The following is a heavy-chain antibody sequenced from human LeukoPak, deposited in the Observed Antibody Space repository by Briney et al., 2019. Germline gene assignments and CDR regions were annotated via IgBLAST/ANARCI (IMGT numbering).Heavy chain of an antibody. CDR2: VSGTSEYI. D-gene: IGHD6-19*01. CDR3: ARWYSSGWYSDY. V-gene: IGHV3-21*06. CDR1: GFSFSTYS. J-gene: IGHJ4*02. Sequence: GGSLRLSCAASGFSFSTYSKIWVRQAPGKGLEWVSSVSGTSEYIYYADSVRGRFTISRDNAKNTVYLQMNSLRAEDTAVYYCARWYSSGWYSDYWGQGTLVTVSS.